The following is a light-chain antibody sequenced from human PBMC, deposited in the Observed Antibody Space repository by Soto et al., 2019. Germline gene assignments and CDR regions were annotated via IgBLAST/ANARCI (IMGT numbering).Light chain of an antibody. V-gene: IGKV3-20*01. CDR3: QLCGIEPFT. J-gene: IGKJ3*01. CDR1: QSVSSGY. CDR2: GAS. Sequence: EIVLTQSTGPLSLSPGERATLSCRASQSVSSGYLAWYQQKPGRVPRLLIYGASNRAPGIPDRFTGSGSGTDFTLTIARVEPEDFAVYYCQLCGIEPFTCGPGTKVDIK.